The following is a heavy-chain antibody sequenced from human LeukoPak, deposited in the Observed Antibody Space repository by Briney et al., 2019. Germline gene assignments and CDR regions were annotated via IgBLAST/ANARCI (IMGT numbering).Heavy chain of an antibody. CDR1: GVTFSCYC. D-gene: IGHD2/OR15-2a*01. J-gene: IGHJ5*02. CDR3: ARDQAFQNWFDP. CDR2: IKQDGSEK. Sequence: GGSLRLSCAASGVTFSCYCMSWVRQAPGKGLEWVANIKQDGSEKYYVDSVKGRFTISRDNAKNSLYLQMNSLRAEDTAVYYCARDQAFQNWFDPWGQGTLVTVSS. V-gene: IGHV3-7*03.